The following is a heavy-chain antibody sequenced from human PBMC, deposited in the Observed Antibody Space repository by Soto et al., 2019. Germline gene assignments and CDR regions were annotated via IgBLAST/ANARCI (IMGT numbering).Heavy chain of an antibody. Sequence: QVQLVQSGAEVKKPGSSVKVSCTASGGTFGSYAISWVRQAPGQGLEWMGGIIPIPGTANYAQKFQGRVTIAADESTSTDYMELSSLRSEDTAVYYCARSQGSSTSLEIYYYYYYGMDVWGQGTTVTVSS. CDR3: ARSQGSSTSLEIYYYYYYGMDV. CDR1: GGTFGSYA. V-gene: IGHV1-69*01. J-gene: IGHJ6*02. CDR2: IIPIPGTA. D-gene: IGHD2-2*01.